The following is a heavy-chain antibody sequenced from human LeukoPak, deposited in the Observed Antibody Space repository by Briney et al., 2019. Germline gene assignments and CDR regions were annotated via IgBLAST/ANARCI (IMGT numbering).Heavy chain of an antibody. Sequence: GGSLRLSCAASGLTFSSQAINWVRQAPGKGLEWVSGISGSGSSIYYADSVKGRFTISRDNSKNTLYLQMNSLRAEDTAVYYCAKAGSWYGRAIDYWGQGTLVTVSS. CDR2: ISGSGSSI. D-gene: IGHD6-13*01. CDR1: GLTFSSQA. V-gene: IGHV3-23*01. J-gene: IGHJ4*02. CDR3: AKAGSWYGRAIDY.